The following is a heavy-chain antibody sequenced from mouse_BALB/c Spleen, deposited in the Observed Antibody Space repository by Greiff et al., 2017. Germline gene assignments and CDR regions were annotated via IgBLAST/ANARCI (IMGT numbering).Heavy chain of an antibody. CDR1: GYTFTSYW. CDR3: ARSTMIKGDAMDY. D-gene: IGHD2-4*01. Sequence: VQLQQPGAELVKPGASVKLSCKASGYTFTSYWMHWVKQRPGQGLEWIGEIDPSDSYTNYNQKFKGKATLTVDKSSSTAYMQLSSLTSEDSAVYYCARSTMIKGDAMDYWGQGTSVTVSS. CDR2: IDPSDSYT. V-gene: IGHV1-69*02. J-gene: IGHJ4*01.